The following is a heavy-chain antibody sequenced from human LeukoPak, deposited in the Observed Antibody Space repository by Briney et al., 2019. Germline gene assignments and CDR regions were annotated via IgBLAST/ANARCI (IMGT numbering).Heavy chain of an antibody. J-gene: IGHJ4*02. CDR3: ARALAVTIFGVVIAPRPFDY. Sequence: PGGSLRLSCAASGFTFNTYTMNWVRQAPGKGLEWVSYISGSSGIIDYADSVRGRFTISRDNAKNSLYLQMNSLRAEDTAVYYCARALAVTIFGVVIAPRPFDYWGQGTLVTVSS. D-gene: IGHD3-3*01. CDR1: GFTFNTYT. V-gene: IGHV3-48*01. CDR2: ISGSSGII.